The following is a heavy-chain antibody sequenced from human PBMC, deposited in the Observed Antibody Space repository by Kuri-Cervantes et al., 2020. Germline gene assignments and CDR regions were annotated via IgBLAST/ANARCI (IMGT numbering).Heavy chain of an antibody. CDR1: GFTFSSYS. V-gene: IGHV3-21*04. Sequence: GESLKISCTASGFTFSSYSMNWVRQAPGKGLEWVSSISSSSSYIYYAESVKGRFTISRDNAKNSLYLQMNSLRAEDTAVYYCARDLPRGGGGPWFDPWGQGTLVTVSS. J-gene: IGHJ5*02. CDR2: ISSSSSYI. D-gene: IGHD2-15*01. CDR3: ARDLPRGGGGPWFDP.